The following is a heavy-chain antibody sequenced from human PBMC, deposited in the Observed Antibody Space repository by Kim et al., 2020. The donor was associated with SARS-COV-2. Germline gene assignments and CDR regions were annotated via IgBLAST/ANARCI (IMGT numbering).Heavy chain of an antibody. CDR1: GYTFTSYA. D-gene: IGHD3-22*01. CDR3: ATLVGYYYDSSGYYRD. Sequence: ASVKVSCKASGYTFTSYAMHWVRQAPGQRLEWMGWINAGNGNTKYSQKFQGRVTITRDTSASTAYMELSSLRSEDTAVYYCATLVGYYYDSSGYYRDWGQGTLVTVSS. CDR2: INAGNGNT. J-gene: IGHJ4*02. V-gene: IGHV1-3*01.